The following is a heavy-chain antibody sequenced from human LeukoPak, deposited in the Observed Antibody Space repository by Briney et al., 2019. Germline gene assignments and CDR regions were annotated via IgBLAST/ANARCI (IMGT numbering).Heavy chain of an antibody. D-gene: IGHD3-3*01. CDR3: ARGPGYDFWSGYGYYYYYYMDV. Sequence: ASVKVSCKASGYSFTGYYMHWVRQAPGQGLEWMGWINPNSGGTNYAQKFQGRVTMTRDTSISTAYMELSRLRSDDTAVYYCARGPGYDFWSGYGYYYYYYMDVWGKGTTVTVSS. CDR1: GYSFTGYY. J-gene: IGHJ6*03. V-gene: IGHV1-2*02. CDR2: INPNSGGT.